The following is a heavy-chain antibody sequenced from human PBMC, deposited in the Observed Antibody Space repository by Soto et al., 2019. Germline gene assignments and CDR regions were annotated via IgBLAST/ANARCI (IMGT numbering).Heavy chain of an antibody. J-gene: IGHJ6*03. CDR2: IYHSRST. D-gene: IGHD3-10*01. CDR1: SGSISSSNW. Sequence: QVQLQESGPGLVKPSGTLSLTCAVSSGSISSSNWWSWVRQPPGKGLEWIGEIYHSRSTNYNPSLKSRVTISVDKSKNQFSLKLSSVTAADTAVYYCARVLRDEMGYYYMDVWGKGTTVTVSS. V-gene: IGHV4-4*02. CDR3: ARVLRDEMGYYYMDV.